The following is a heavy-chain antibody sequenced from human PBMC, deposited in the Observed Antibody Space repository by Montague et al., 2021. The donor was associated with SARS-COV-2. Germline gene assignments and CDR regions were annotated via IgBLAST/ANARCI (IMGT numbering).Heavy chain of an antibody. D-gene: IGHD3-10*01. V-gene: IGHV4-61*01. CDR1: GVSVSNRYTH. CDR2: IDYGGSP. J-gene: IGHJ4*02. Sequence: SETLSLTCTVSGVSVSNRYTHWSWIRQSPGKGLEWIGHIDYGGSPNYSPSLHSRVTISLDTSKNQLSLRLTSATAADTAVYYCATYRQGGSGRGYWGQGILVTVSS. CDR3: ATYRQGGSGRGY.